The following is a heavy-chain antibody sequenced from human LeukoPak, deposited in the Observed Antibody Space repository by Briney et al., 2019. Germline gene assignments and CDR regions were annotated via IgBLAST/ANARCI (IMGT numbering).Heavy chain of an antibody. D-gene: IGHD3-10*02. CDR2: INHSGST. J-gene: IGHJ6*04. Sequence: SETLSLTCAVYGGSFSGYYWSWIRQPPGKGLEWIGEINHSGSTNYNPSLKSRATISVDTSKNQFSLKLSSVTAADTAVYYCASPLGYYGRGWGKGTTVTVSS. CDR1: GGSFSGYY. V-gene: IGHV4-34*01. CDR3: ASPLGYYGRG.